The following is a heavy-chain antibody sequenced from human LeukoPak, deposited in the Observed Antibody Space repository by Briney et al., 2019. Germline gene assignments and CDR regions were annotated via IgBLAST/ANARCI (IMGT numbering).Heavy chain of an antibody. J-gene: IGHJ4*02. Sequence: ASVKVSCKASGYTFTSYAMNWVRQAPGQGLEWMGWINTNTGNPTYAQGFTGRFVFSLDTSVSTAFLQISSLKAEDTAVYYCARDAMAGTPGPLGYWGQGTLVTVSS. CDR1: GYTFTSYA. D-gene: IGHD6-19*01. V-gene: IGHV7-4-1*02. CDR2: INTNTGNP. CDR3: ARDAMAGTPGPLGY.